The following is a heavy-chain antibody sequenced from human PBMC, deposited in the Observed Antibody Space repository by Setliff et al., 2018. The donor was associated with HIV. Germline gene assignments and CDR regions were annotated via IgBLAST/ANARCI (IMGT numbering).Heavy chain of an antibody. Sequence: PSETLSLTCTVSGGSIVRYYWTWIRQPPGKGLEWIGYIYYSGSTNYKPSLKSRVTISVDTSKNQFSLKLSSVTAADTAVYYCARGGRPLAAQTWFDPWGQGTLVTVSS. D-gene: IGHD6-6*01. J-gene: IGHJ5*02. CDR1: GGSIVRYY. CDR2: IYYSGST. V-gene: IGHV4-59*12. CDR3: ARGGRPLAAQTWFDP.